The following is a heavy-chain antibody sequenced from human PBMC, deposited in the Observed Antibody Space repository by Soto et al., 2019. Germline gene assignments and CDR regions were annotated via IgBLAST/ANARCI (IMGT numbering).Heavy chain of an antibody. Sequence: EVQLVESGGGMVQPGGSLRLSCAASGFIFSTYSMNWVRQAPGKGLEWVGRIRNKANNYATAYAASVKGRFTISRDDSKSTAYPQMNSLKTEDTAVYYCTASSDDTFLDYWAQGSLVTVSS. CDR1: GFIFSTYS. CDR3: TASSDDTFLDY. D-gene: IGHD3-3*02. CDR2: IRNKANNYAT. J-gene: IGHJ4*02. V-gene: IGHV3-73*01.